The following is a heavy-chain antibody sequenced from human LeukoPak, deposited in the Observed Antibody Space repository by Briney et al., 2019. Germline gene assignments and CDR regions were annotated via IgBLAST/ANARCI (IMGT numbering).Heavy chain of an antibody. CDR3: ARGVRYYDSSGYYYVKRPFDY. Sequence: SETLSLTCAVYGGSFSGYYWSWIRQPPGKGLEWIGEINHSGSTNYNPSLKSRVTISVDTSKNQFSLKLSPVTAADTAVYYCARGVRYYDSSGYYYVKRPFDYWGQGTLVTVSS. J-gene: IGHJ4*02. CDR1: GGSFSGYY. V-gene: IGHV4-34*01. CDR2: INHSGST. D-gene: IGHD3-22*01.